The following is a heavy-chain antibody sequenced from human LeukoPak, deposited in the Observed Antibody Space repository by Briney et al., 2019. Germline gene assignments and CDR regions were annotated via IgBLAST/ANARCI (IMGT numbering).Heavy chain of an antibody. CDR3: ARGGDCSGGSCQDNWFDP. J-gene: IGHJ5*02. CDR1: GFTFSSYE. D-gene: IGHD2-15*01. CDR2: ISSSGSTI. V-gene: IGHV3-48*03. Sequence: GGSLRLSCAASGFTFSSYEMNWVRQAPGKGLEWVSYISSSGSTIYYADSVKGRFTISRDNAKNSLYPQMNSLGAEDTAVYYCARGGDCSGGSCQDNWFDPWGQGTLVTVSS.